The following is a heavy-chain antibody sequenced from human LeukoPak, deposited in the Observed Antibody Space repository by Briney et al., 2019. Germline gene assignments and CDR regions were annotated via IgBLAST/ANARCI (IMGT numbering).Heavy chain of an antibody. Sequence: SSETLSLTCTVSGGSISSYYWTWIRQPPGKGLEWIGEINHSGSTNYNPSLKSRVTISVDTSKNQFSLKLSSVTAADTAVYYCARHPYGSGRSLDYWGQGTLVTVSS. CDR3: ARHPYGSGRSLDY. CDR2: INHSGST. V-gene: IGHV4-34*01. CDR1: GGSISSYY. D-gene: IGHD3-10*01. J-gene: IGHJ4*02.